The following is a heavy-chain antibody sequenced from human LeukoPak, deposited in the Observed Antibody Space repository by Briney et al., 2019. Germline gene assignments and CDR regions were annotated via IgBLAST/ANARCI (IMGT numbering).Heavy chain of an antibody. J-gene: IGHJ4*02. CDR1: GGSISSYY. CDR2: IYYSGST. V-gene: IGHV4-59*01. Sequence: SETLSLTCTVSGGSISSYYWSWIRQPPGKGLEWIGYIYYSGSTNYNPSLKSRVTISVDTSKNQFSLKPSSVTAADTAVYYCARVRKDCSSTSCYQTFDYWGQGTLVTVSS. CDR3: ARVRKDCSSTSCYQTFDY. D-gene: IGHD2-2*01.